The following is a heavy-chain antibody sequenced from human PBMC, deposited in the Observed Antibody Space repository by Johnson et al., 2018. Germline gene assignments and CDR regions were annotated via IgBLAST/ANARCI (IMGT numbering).Heavy chain of an antibody. CDR2: ISHAGIS. D-gene: IGHD2-15*01. CDR3: AKDDTPDGYWDIDY. V-gene: IGHV4-4*01. Sequence: QVQLQESGPGLVKPSGTXSLTCSVSGGSMSGSNWWTWVRQPPGKGLEWIGEISHAGISNYNPSLKTPVTISVDQSKKNFSLNLSSVTAADTAVYCCAKDDTPDGYWDIDYWGQGTMVSVSS. CDR1: GGSMSGSNW. J-gene: IGHJ3*01.